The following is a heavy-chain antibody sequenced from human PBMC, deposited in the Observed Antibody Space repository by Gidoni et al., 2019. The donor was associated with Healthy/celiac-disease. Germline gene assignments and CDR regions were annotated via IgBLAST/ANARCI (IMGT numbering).Heavy chain of an antibody. J-gene: IGHJ4*02. V-gene: IGHV3-15*01. D-gene: IGHD2-2*03. CDR3: TTEVVLDIVVVLGSY. CDR2: IKSKTDGGTT. CDR1: GFTFSNAW. Sequence: EVQLVESGGGLVKPGGSLRLSCAASGFTFSNAWMSWVRQAPGKGLEWVGRIKSKTDGGTTDYAAPVKGRFTISRDDSKNTLYLQMNSLKTEDTAVYYCTTEVVLDIVVVLGSYWGQGTLVTVSS.